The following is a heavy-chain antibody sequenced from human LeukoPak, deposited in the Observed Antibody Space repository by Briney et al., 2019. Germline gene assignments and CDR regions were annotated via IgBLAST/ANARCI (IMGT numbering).Heavy chain of an antibody. CDR1: GFTFSSYY. V-gene: IGHV3-7*04. CDR3: ARVHILWFGELERYFDY. D-gene: IGHD3-10*01. J-gene: IGHJ4*02. Sequence: GGSLRLSCAASGFTFSSYYMSWVRQAPGKGLEWVANIKQDGSEKYYVDSVKGRFTISRDNAKNSLYLQMNSLRAEDTAVYYCARVHILWFGELERYFDYWGQGTLVTVS. CDR2: IKQDGSEK.